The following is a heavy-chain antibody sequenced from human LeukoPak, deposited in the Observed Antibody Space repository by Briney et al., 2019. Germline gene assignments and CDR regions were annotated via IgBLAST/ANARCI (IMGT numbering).Heavy chain of an antibody. V-gene: IGHV7-4-1*02. D-gene: IGHD3-22*01. CDR3: ARISYDSSGYGWFDS. CDR2: INANTGNP. J-gene: IGHJ5*01. Sequence: ASVKVSCKASGYTFTSYAVNWVRQAPGQGLEWMGWINANTGNPTYAQGFTGRFVFSLDTSVSTAYLQISSLKAEDTAVYYCARISYDSSGYGWFDSWGQGTLVTVSS. CDR1: GYTFTSYA.